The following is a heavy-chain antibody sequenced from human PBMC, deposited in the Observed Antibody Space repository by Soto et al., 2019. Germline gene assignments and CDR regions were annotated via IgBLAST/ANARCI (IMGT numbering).Heavy chain of an antibody. CDR3: ASADQYCSGGSCDAYYGMDV. CDR2: IIPIFGTA. CDR1: GGTFSSYA. V-gene: IGHV1-69*01. D-gene: IGHD2-15*01. Sequence: QVQLVQSGAEVKKPGSSVKVSCKASGGTFSSYAISWVRQAPGQGLEWMGGIIPIFGTANYAQTFQGRVTLTADESTSRAYMERSSLRSADTAVDYWASADQYCSGGSCDAYYGMDVWGQGNTFTVSS. J-gene: IGHJ6*02.